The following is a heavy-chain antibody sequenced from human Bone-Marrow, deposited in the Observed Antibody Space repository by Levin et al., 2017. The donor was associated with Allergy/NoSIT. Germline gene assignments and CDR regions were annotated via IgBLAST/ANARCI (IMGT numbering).Heavy chain of an antibody. V-gene: IGHV5-10-1*01. J-gene: IGHJ6*03. CDR2: INPSDSYI. Sequence: GGSLRLSCKGSGYRFTSYWISWVRQKPGKGLEWMGRINPSDSYIKYSPSFQGHVTISADQSRNTVYLQWSGLKASDTAMYYCVRHKGQYYYYHYMDVWGKGTTVTVSS. CDR3: VRHKGQYYYYHYMDV. CDR1: GYRFTSYW.